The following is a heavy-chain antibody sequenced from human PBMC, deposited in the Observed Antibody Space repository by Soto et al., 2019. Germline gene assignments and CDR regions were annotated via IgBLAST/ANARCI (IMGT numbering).Heavy chain of an antibody. Sequence: QVQLVESGGNMVQPGRSLRLSCAASGFTFSSYAMHWVRQAPGKGLEWVAVISYDGSNKYYADSVKGRFTISRDNSKNTLYLQMNSLRAEDTAVYYCARSPDTYYDFWSGARYYYYGMDVWGQGTTGTVSS. CDR3: ARSPDTYYDFWSGARYYYYGMDV. D-gene: IGHD3-3*01. J-gene: IGHJ6*02. CDR2: ISYDGSNK. CDR1: GFTFSSYA. V-gene: IGHV3-30-3*01.